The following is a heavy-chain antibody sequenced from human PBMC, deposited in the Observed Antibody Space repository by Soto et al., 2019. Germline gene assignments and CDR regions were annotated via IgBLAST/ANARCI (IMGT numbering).Heavy chain of an antibody. CDR1: GVTVTSNY. CDR3: ARDLDAFDT. Sequence: EVQLVQSGGGLVQPGGSLRLSCAGYGVTVTSNYMNWVRQAPGKGLEWVSVIYSGENAYYADSVAGRFTISRDNSKNTLYLQMNSLRVEDTAVYYCARDLDAFDTGGQGTTVIVSS. V-gene: IGHV3-53*01. CDR2: IYSGENA. J-gene: IGHJ3*02.